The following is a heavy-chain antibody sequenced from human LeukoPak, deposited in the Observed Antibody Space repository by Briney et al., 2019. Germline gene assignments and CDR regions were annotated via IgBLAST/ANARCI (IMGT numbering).Heavy chain of an antibody. D-gene: IGHD2-15*01. J-gene: IGHJ5*02. V-gene: IGHV4-59*01. CDR3: ASLGRSGGSCYWFDP. Sequence: KPSETLSLTCTVSGGSISSYYWSWIRQPPGKGLEWIGYIYYSGSTNYNPSLKSRVTISVDTSKNQFSLKLSSVTAADTAVYYCASLGRSGGSCYWFDPWGQGTLVTVSS. CDR1: GGSISSYY. CDR2: IYYSGST.